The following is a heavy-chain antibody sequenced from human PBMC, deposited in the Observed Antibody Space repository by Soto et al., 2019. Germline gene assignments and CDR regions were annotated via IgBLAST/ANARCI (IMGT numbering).Heavy chain of an antibody. V-gene: IGHV1-3*01. J-gene: IGHJ6*04. CDR1: GYTFTNYA. CDR2: IDAGNGNT. CDR3: ARARDPYCSGGSCYATDV. D-gene: IGHD2-15*01. Sequence: ASVKVSCKASGYTFTNYAIQWVRQAPGQRLEWMGWIDAGNGNTKYSQKFQGRVTITRDTSASTAYMELSSLRSEDTAVYYCARARDPYCSGGSCYATDVWGKGTTVTVSS.